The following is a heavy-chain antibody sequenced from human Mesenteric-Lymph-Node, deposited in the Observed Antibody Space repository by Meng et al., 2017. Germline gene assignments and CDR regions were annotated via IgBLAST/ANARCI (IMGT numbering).Heavy chain of an antibody. J-gene: IGHJ6*02. D-gene: IGHD3-3*01. CDR2: ISWNSGSI. CDR3: ASHLEWSFPYYYYGMDV. Sequence: SLKISCAASGFTFDDYAMHWVRQAPGKGLEWVSGISWNSGSIGYADSVKGRFTISRDNAKNSLYLQMNSLRAEDTAVYYCASHLEWSFPYYYYGMDVWGQGTTVTVSS. CDR1: GFTFDDYA. V-gene: IGHV3-9*01.